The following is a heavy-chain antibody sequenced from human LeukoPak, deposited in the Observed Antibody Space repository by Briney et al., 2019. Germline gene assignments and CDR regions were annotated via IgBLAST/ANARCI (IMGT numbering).Heavy chain of an antibody. CDR2: IDRGGSRI. J-gene: IGHJ4*02. Sequence: GGSLRLSRAVSGFTFSSYWMHWVRQAPGKGLVWVSRIDRGGSRINYADSVKGRFTISRDNGKNTLFLQMNSLRAEDAAVYYCVRGNDYGGPHYWGQGTLVTVSS. D-gene: IGHD4-23*01. CDR3: VRGNDYGGPHY. CDR1: GFTFSSYW. V-gene: IGHV3-74*01.